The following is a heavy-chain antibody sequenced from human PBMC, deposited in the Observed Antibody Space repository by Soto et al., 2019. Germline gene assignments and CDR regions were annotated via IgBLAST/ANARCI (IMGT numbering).Heavy chain of an antibody. CDR1: GFTFKNNG. CDR3: ARDTAPSDV. CDR2: ISYHGNNQ. Sequence: PGGSLRLSCAASGFTFKNNGMHWVRQAPGKGLEWVAIISYHGNNQFYADSVKGRFTISRDNSNNTLYLEMNSLRSEDTAVYYCARDTAPSDVWGQGTTVTVSS. J-gene: IGHJ6*02. V-gene: IGHV3-30*03. D-gene: IGHD4-17*01.